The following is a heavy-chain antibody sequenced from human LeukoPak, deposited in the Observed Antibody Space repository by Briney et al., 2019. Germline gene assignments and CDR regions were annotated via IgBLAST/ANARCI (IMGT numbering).Heavy chain of an antibody. CDR2: ISGSGGST. CDR3: AKGNYYDSSGYPVYFDY. D-gene: IGHD3-22*01. V-gene: IGHV3-23*01. J-gene: IGHJ4*02. Sequence: PGGSLRLSCAASGFTFSSYAMSWVRQAPGKGLEWVSAISGSGGSTYYADSVKGRFTISRDNSKNTLYLQMNSLRAEDTAVYYCAKGNYYDSSGYPVYFDYWGQGTLVTVSS. CDR1: GFTFSSYA.